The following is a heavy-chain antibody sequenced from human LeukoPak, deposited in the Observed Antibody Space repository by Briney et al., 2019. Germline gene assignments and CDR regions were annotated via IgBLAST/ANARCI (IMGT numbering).Heavy chain of an antibody. CDR1: GYTLTELS. V-gene: IGHV1-69*13. D-gene: IGHD6-13*01. CDR2: IIPIFGTA. J-gene: IGHJ4*02. CDR3: ARSPTYSSSSPFDY. Sequence: SVKVSCKVSGYTLTELSMHWVRQAPGQGLEWMGGIIPIFGTANYAQKFQGRVTITADESTSTAYMELSSLRSEDTAVYYCARSPTYSSSSPFDYWGQGTLVTVSS.